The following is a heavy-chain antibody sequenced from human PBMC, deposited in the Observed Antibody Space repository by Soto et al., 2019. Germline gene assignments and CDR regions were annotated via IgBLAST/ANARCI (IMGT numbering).Heavy chain of an antibody. J-gene: IGHJ6*02. D-gene: IGHD2-21*02. Sequence: QVQLVESGGGLVKPGGSLRLSCAASGFTFSDYYMSWIRQAPGKGLEWVSYISSSSSYTNYADSVKGRFTISRDNAKNSLYLQMNSLRAEDTAVYYCARDTVVTPNPYYYYYYGMDVWGQGTTVTVSS. CDR2: ISSSSSYT. V-gene: IGHV3-11*06. CDR3: ARDTVVTPNPYYYYYYGMDV. CDR1: GFTFSDYY.